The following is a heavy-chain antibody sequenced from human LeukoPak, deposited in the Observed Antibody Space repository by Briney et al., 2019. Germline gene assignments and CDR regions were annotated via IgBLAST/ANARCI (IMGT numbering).Heavy chain of an antibody. CDR2: FDPEDGET. CDR3: ATVPFDY. Sequence: GASVKVSCKASGYTFTSYGISWVRQAPGQGLEWMGGFDPEDGETIYAQKFQGRVTMTEDTSTDTAYMELSSLRSEDTAVYYCATVPFDYWGQGTLVTVSS. J-gene: IGHJ4*02. CDR1: GYTFTSYG. V-gene: IGHV1-24*01.